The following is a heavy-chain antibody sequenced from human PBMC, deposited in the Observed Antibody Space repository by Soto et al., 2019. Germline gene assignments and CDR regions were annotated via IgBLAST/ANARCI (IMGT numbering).Heavy chain of an antibody. D-gene: IGHD3-3*01. CDR3: ATHRSGRFLEWLPEGSLGC. Sequence: SVKDSCKVSGYTLTDLSMQWVRQAPGKGLEWMGGFDPEDGETIYAQKFQGRVTMTEDTATDTAYMELSSLRSEDTAVYYCATHRSGRFLEWLPEGSLGCWGQGTLVIVSS. J-gene: IGHJ4*02. V-gene: IGHV1-24*01. CDR2: FDPEDGET. CDR1: GYTLTDLS.